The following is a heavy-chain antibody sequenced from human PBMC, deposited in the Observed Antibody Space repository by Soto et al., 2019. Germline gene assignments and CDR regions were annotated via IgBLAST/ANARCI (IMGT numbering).Heavy chain of an antibody. V-gene: IGHV5-51*01. Sequence: PGESLKISCEGSGYSFTTNWIAWVRQMPGKGLEWMGIIYPGDSDTRYSPYFQGQDTISADKTISTAYLQWSSLKASVTAMYYCARPSYSSSRYYGMDVWGQGTTVTVSS. J-gene: IGHJ6*02. CDR1: GYSFTTNW. CDR3: ARPSYSSSRYYGMDV. CDR2: IYPGDSDT. D-gene: IGHD6-6*01.